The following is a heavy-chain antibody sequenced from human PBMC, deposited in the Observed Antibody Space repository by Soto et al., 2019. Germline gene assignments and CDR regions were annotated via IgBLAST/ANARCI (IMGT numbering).Heavy chain of an antibody. V-gene: IGHV4-59*01. CDR3: AATYYDILTGYYNWFDP. CDR1: GGSISSYY. Sequence: SETLSLTCTVSGGSISSYYWSWIRQPPGKGLEWIGYIYYSGSTSYNPSLKSRVTISVDTSKNQFSLKLSSVTAADTAVYYCAATYYDILTGYYNWFDPRGQGTLVTVSS. D-gene: IGHD3-9*01. J-gene: IGHJ5*02. CDR2: IYYSGST.